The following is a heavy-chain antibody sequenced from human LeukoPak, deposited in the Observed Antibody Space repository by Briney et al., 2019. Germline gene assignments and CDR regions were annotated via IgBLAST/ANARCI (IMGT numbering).Heavy chain of an antibody. J-gene: IGHJ4*02. CDR3: ARDGGWFVDY. V-gene: IGHV4-39*07. Sequence: SETLSLTCTVSGGSISSSSYYWGWIRQPPGKGLEWIGSIYYSGSTYYNPSLKSRVTISVDTSKNQFSLKLSSVTAADTAVYYCARDGGWFVDYWGQGTLVTVSS. CDR2: IYYSGST. D-gene: IGHD6-19*01. CDR1: GGSISSSSYY.